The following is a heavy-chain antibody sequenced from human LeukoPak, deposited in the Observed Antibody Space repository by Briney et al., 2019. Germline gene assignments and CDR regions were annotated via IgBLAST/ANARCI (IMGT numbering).Heavy chain of an antibody. CDR1: GLTFSLYS. D-gene: IGHD7-27*01. CDR3: VTELGIGGFDI. J-gene: IGHJ3*02. Sequence: PGGSLRLSCSASGLTFSLYSMHWVRQAPGKGLEYVSGISTNGGSTYYADSVKGRFPISRDNSKNTLYLQMSTLRAEDTAVYYCVTELGIGGFDIWGQGTMVTVSS. V-gene: IGHV3-64D*06. CDR2: ISTNGGST.